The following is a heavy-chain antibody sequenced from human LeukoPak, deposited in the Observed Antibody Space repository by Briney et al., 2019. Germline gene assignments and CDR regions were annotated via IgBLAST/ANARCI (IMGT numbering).Heavy chain of an antibody. Sequence: PGGSLRLSCAASGFTFSSYGMHWVRQAPGKGLEYVSAISSNGGSTYYANSVKGRFTISRDNSKNTLYLQMGSLRAEDMAVYYCARGGTYDILTGYYPYYYYYYMDVWGKGTTVTVSS. CDR1: GFTFSSYG. CDR2: ISSNGGST. V-gene: IGHV3-64*01. D-gene: IGHD3-9*01. J-gene: IGHJ6*03. CDR3: ARGGTYDILTGYYPYYYYYYMDV.